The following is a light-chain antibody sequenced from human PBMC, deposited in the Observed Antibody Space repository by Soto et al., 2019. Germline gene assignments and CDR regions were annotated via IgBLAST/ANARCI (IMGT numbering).Light chain of an antibody. Sequence: QSALTQPASLSGSPGQSITISCTGTSSDVGGYNYVSWYQQHPGKAPKLMIYDVSNRPSGVSNRFSGSKSGNTASLTIYGLQAEDEADYYCSSYTSSSTLDVFGTGTKVTVL. J-gene: IGLJ1*01. CDR1: SSDVGGYNY. CDR2: DVS. CDR3: SSYTSSSTLDV. V-gene: IGLV2-14*01.